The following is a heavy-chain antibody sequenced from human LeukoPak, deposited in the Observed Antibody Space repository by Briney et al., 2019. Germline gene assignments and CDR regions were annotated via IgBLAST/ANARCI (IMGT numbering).Heavy chain of an antibody. Sequence: SETLSLTCTVSGGSISSYYWSWIRQPPGKGLEWIGYVYYSGSTNYNPSLKSRVTISVDTSKNQFSLKLSSVTAADTAVYYCAKTYSSGLYYGTDVWGQGTTVTVSS. J-gene: IGHJ6*02. CDR1: GGSISSYY. V-gene: IGHV4-59*01. CDR3: AKTYSSGLYYGTDV. CDR2: VYYSGST. D-gene: IGHD6-19*01.